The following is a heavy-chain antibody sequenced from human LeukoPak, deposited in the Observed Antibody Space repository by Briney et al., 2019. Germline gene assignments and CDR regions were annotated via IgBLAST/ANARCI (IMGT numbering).Heavy chain of an antibody. CDR2: INPNSGVT. Sequence: ASVKVSCKASEYTFTGYHVHWVRQATGQGLEWVGRINPNSGVTNYAQKFQGRVTMTRHTSITTAHMELSRLRSDDTAVYYCARDRSGILGYYYNGMDVWGQGTTVTVSS. V-gene: IGHV1-2*06. CDR3: ARDRSGILGYYYNGMDV. D-gene: IGHD3-10*01. CDR1: EYTFTGYH. J-gene: IGHJ6*02.